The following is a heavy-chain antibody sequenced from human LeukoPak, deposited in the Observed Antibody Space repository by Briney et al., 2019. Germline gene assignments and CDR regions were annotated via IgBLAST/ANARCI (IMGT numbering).Heavy chain of an antibody. J-gene: IGHJ4*02. CDR3: ASHRGVVVAADPFDY. CDR1: GYTFTSYD. D-gene: IGHD2-15*01. CDR2: INTNTGNP. V-gene: IGHV7-4-1*02. Sequence: ASVKVSCKASGYTFTSYDINWVRQAPGQGLEWMGWINTNTGNPTYAQGFTGRFVFSLDTSVSTAYLQISSLKAEDTAVYYCASHRGVVVAADPFDYWGQGALVTVSS.